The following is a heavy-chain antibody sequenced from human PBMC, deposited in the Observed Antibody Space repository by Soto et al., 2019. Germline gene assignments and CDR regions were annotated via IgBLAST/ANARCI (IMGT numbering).Heavy chain of an antibody. Sequence: QVPLVESGGGVVPPGRSLRLSCAASGFTFSHYAMHWVRQAPGKGLEWVALMSYDGSNEYYADSVKGRFTISRDNSKNTLYLQMNSLRAEDTAVYYCAKDGSHNFDYWGQGTLVTVSS. CDR1: GFTFSHYA. CDR3: AKDGSHNFDY. D-gene: IGHD1-26*01. J-gene: IGHJ4*02. CDR2: MSYDGSNE. V-gene: IGHV3-30*18.